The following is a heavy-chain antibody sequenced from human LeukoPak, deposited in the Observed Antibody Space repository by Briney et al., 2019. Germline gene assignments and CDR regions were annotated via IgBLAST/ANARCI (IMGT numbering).Heavy chain of an antibody. V-gene: IGHV4-4*07. D-gene: IGHD3-10*01. Sequence: SETLSLTCTVSGGSISSYYWSWIRQPAGKGLEWIGRIYTSGSTNYNPSLKSRVTISVDTSKNQFSLKLSSVTAADTAVYYCAREPRVRYGSGSSNWFDPWGQGTLVTVSS. CDR1: GGSISSYY. CDR3: AREPRVRYGSGSSNWFDP. CDR2: IYTSGST. J-gene: IGHJ5*02.